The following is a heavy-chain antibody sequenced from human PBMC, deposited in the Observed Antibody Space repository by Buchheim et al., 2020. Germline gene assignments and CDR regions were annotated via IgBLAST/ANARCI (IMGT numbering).Heavy chain of an antibody. CDR1: GYTFTSYY. V-gene: IGHV1-46*01. CDR3: AREIGQLVSYTYYYYMDV. CDR2: INPSGGST. Sequence: QVQLVQSGAEVKKPGASVKVSCKASGYTFTSYYMHWVRQAPGQGLEWMGIINPSGGSTSYAQKFQGRGTMTRDPSPSTVYMELSSLRSEDTAVYYCAREIGQLVSYTYYYYMDVWGKGTT. D-gene: IGHD6-6*01. J-gene: IGHJ6*03.